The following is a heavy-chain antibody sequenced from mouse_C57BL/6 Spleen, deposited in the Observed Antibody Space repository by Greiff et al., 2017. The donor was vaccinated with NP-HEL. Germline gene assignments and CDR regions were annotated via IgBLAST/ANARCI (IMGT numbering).Heavy chain of an antibody. D-gene: IGHD2-5*01. CDR2: IYPRSGNT. CDR1: GYTFTSYG. CDR3: AHYSNFYAMDY. V-gene: IGHV1-81*01. Sequence: VQLQQSGAELARPGASVKLSCKASGYTFTSYGISWVKQRTGQGLEWIGEIYPRSGNTYYNEKFKGKATLTADKSSSTAYMERRSLTSEDSAVYFCAHYSNFYAMDYWGQGTSVTVSS. J-gene: IGHJ4*01.